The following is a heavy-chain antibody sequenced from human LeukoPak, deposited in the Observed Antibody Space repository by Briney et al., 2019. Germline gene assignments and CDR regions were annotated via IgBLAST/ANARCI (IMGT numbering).Heavy chain of an antibody. J-gene: IGHJ4*02. V-gene: IGHV1-18*01. CDR3: AREWGGGGQGDFRSGYYYY. D-gene: IGHD3-3*01. CDR1: GYTFTSYG. Sequence: ASVKVSCKASGYTFTSYGISWVRQAPGQGLEWMGWISAYNGNTNYAQKLQGRVTMTTDTSTSTAYMELRSLRSDDTAVYYCAREWGGGGQGDFRSGYYYYWGQGTLVTVSS. CDR2: ISAYNGNT.